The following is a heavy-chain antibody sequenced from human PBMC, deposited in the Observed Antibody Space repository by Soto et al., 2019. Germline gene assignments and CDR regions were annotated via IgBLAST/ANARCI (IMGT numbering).Heavy chain of an antibody. V-gene: IGHV1-45*02. CDR1: GNTFTYRY. CDR2: ITPFSGDV. CDR3: AGGGAVSGPFTWELPDH. D-gene: IGHD1-26*01. J-gene: IGHJ4*02. Sequence: QMQLVQSGAEVKKTGSTVTVSCKALGNTFTYRYLHWVRQAPGQALEWMGWITPFSGDVHYAQKFQGRVTITRDRSINTAYMRMSSLRSEDKAMYYCAGGGAVSGPFTWELPDHWGQGTLVTVSS.